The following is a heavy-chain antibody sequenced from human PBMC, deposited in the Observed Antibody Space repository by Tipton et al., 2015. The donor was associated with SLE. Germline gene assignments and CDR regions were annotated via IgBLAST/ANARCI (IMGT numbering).Heavy chain of an antibody. CDR1: GDSIISGGYS. Sequence: TPSLTCSVSGDSIISGGYSWSWLRQPPGKGLEWIGYIYHSGSTYYNLSLKSRVTISIDRSKIQFSLNLSSVTAADTAIYYCARLSTMSNLHFDYWGQGALVTVSS. CDR3: ARLSTMSNLHFDY. D-gene: IGHD3-22*01. V-gene: IGHV4-30-2*01. CDR2: IYHSGST. J-gene: IGHJ4*02.